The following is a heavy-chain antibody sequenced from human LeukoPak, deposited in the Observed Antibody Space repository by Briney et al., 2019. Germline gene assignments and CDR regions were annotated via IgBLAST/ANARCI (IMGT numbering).Heavy chain of an antibody. Sequence: SETLSLTCTVSGGFISSYYWSWIRQPPGKGLEWIGYIYYSGSTNYNPSLKSRVTMSVDTSKNQFSLKVTSVTAADTAVYYCARDRYYYDTSGYYSAFDTWGQGTMVTVSS. J-gene: IGHJ3*02. V-gene: IGHV4-59*12. CDR3: ARDRYYYDTSGYYSAFDT. CDR2: IYYSGST. CDR1: GGFISSYY. D-gene: IGHD3-22*01.